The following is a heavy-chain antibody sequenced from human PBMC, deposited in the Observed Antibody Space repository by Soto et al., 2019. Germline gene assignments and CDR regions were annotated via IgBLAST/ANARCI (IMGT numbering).Heavy chain of an antibody. CDR1: GVSISSYY. Sequence: SETLSLTCTVSGVSISSYYCSWIRQPPGKGLEWIGYIYYSGSTNYNPSLKSRVTISVDTSKNQFSLKLSSVTAADTAVYYCARRYGKNAFDIWGQGTMVTVS. J-gene: IGHJ3*02. CDR2: IYYSGST. D-gene: IGHD5-18*01. CDR3: ARRYGKNAFDI. V-gene: IGHV4-59*01.